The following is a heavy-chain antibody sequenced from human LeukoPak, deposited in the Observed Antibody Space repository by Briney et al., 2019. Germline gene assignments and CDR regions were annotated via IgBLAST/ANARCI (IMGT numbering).Heavy chain of an antibody. J-gene: IGHJ4*02. CDR1: GGSLSSYY. CDR3: ARGLKFYDILTAYYTFPYFDY. Sequence: SETLSLTCTVSGGSLSSYYWTWIRQPPGKGLEWIGYIYYSGSTNYNPSLKSRVTISIDTSKNQFSLKLSSVTVTDTAVYYCARGLKFYDILTAYYTFPYFDYWGQGALVTVSS. V-gene: IGHV4-59*01. D-gene: IGHD3-9*01. CDR2: IYYSGST.